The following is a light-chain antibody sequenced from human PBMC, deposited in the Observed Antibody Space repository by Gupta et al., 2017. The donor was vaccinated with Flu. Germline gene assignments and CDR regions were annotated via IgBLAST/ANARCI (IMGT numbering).Light chain of an antibody. CDR1: SGHTNYA. CDR3: QTWATGIQV. Sequence: QPVLLQSPSTSASLGASIRLTCTLSSGHTNYAIAWHQQRPEKGPRFLMKINGDGTQRKGDGTPDRFSGSISGAERHLTISSLQVEDEGDYYCQTWATGIQVFGGGTRLTVL. J-gene: IGLJ3*02. CDR2: INGDGTQ. V-gene: IGLV4-69*01.